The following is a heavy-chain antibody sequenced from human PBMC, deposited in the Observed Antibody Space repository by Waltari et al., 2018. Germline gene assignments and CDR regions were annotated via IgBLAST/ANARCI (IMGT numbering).Heavy chain of an antibody. CDR1: GYTFTDYY. Sequence: EVQLVQSGAEVKKPGATVKISCKASGYTFTDYYMHWVQQAPGKGLEWMGRVDPEDGETIYAEKFQGRVTITADTSTDTAYMELSSLRSEDTAVYYCAIPPQITMIVVRDYWGQGTLVTVSS. V-gene: IGHV1-69-2*01. D-gene: IGHD3-22*01. J-gene: IGHJ4*02. CDR3: AIPPQITMIVVRDY. CDR2: VDPEDGET.